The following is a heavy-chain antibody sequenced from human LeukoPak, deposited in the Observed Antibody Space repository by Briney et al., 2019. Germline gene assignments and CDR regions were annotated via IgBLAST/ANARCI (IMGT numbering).Heavy chain of an antibody. CDR2: INHSGST. V-gene: IGHV4-34*01. CDR3: ARVRSYGPAVYYYYGMDV. D-gene: IGHD5-18*01. CDR1: GGSFSGYY. J-gene: IGHJ6*02. Sequence: SETLSLTCAVYGGSFSGYYWSWIRQPPGKGLEWIGEINHSGSTNYNPSLKSRVTISVDTSKNQFSLKLSSVTAADTAVYYCARVRSYGPAVYYYYGMDVWGQGTTVTVSS.